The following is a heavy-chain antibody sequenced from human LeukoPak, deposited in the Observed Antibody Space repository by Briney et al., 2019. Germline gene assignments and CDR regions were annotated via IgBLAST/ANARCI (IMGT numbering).Heavy chain of an antibody. CDR1: GGTFSSYA. J-gene: IGHJ4*02. D-gene: IGHD5-18*01. CDR3: ARDYTHQVEYTYGYGSDY. Sequence: GASVKVSCKASGGTFSSYAISWVRQAPGQGLEWMGGIIPIFGTANYAQKFQGRVTITADESTSTAYMELSSLRSEDTAVYYCARDYTHQVEYTYGYGSDYWGQGTLVTVSS. V-gene: IGHV1-69*13. CDR2: IIPIFGTA.